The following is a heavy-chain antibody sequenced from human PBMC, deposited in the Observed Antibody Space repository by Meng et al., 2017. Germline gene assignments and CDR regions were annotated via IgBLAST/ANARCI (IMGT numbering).Heavy chain of an antibody. CDR3: ARTPGWGSSYGLDATTGDCDAFDI. CDR2: ISYDGSNK. Sequence: GSLKISFAAPGFTFSSYALHWVRQAPGKGLEWVAVISYDGSNKYYADSVKGRFTISRHNSKNTLYLQMNSLREEDTAVYYCARTPGWGSSYGLDATTGDCDAFDIWGQGTMVTVSS. J-gene: IGHJ3*02. V-gene: IGHV3-30*01. CDR1: GFTFSSYA. D-gene: IGHD5-18*01.